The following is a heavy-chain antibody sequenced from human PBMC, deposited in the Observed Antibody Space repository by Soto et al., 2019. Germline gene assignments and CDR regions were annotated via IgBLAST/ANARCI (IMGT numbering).Heavy chain of an antibody. V-gene: IGHV5-51*01. Sequence: GESLKISCKGSGYSFTSYWIGWVRQMPGKGLEWMGIIYPGDSDTRYSPSFQGQATISADKSISTAYLQWSSLKASDTAMYYCARHYYGSGSPHYYYYGMDVWGQGTTVTVSS. D-gene: IGHD3-10*01. J-gene: IGHJ6*02. CDR2: IYPGDSDT. CDR3: ARHYYGSGSPHYYYYGMDV. CDR1: GYSFTSYW.